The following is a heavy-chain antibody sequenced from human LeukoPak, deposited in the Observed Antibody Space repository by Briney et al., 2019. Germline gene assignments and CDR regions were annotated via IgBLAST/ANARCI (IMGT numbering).Heavy chain of an antibody. V-gene: IGHV1-24*01. CDR3: ATDLSGSGWFDY. CDR1: GYTLTELS. Sequence: GASVKVSRKVSGYTLTELSMHWVRQAPGKGLEWMGGFDPEHGETINAQKFQGKFTMTEDTSTDTDYMELNSLRSEDTAMYYCATDLSGSGWFDYWGQGTLVTVSS. CDR2: FDPEHGET. J-gene: IGHJ4*02. D-gene: IGHD6-19*01.